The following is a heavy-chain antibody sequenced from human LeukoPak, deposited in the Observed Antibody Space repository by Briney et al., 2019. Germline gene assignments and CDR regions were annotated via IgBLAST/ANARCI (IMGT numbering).Heavy chain of an antibody. CDR3: AKGAELDL. Sequence: GGSLRPSCATSGFTFTNYAMNWVRQAPGKGLEWVSAVTGPGDTTYYADSVKGRFFMSREDSKTTVYLQMNSLRAEDTAIYYCAKGAELDLWGQGTLVTVSS. V-gene: IGHV3-23*01. CDR1: GFTFTNYA. J-gene: IGHJ5*02. D-gene: IGHD1-7*01. CDR2: VTGPGDTT.